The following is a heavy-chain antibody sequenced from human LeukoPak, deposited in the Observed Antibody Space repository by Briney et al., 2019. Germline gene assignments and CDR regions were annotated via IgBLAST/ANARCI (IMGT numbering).Heavy chain of an antibody. V-gene: IGHV4-59*12. J-gene: IGHJ3*02. D-gene: IGHD3-10*01. CDR1: GGSINDNY. CDR3: ARRPHVLLPWAFDI. CDR2: IYYTGST. Sequence: PSETLSLTCTVSGGSINDNYWSWVRQPPGKGLEWIGYIYYTGSTNYNPSLMRRVTISVDLSRNQFSLKLSSVTAADTAVYYCARRPHVLLPWAFDIWGQGTMVTVSS.